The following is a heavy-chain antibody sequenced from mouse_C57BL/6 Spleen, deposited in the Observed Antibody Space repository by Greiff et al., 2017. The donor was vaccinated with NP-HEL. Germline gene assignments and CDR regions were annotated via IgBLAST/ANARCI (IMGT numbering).Heavy chain of an antibody. CDR3: AKNSNYVGDAMDY. J-gene: IGHJ4*01. V-gene: IGHV2-5*01. Sequence: VQLQQSGPGLVQPSQRLSITCTVSGFSLTSYGVHWVRQSPGKGLEWLGVIWRGGSTDYNAAFMSRLSITKDNSKSQVFFKMNSLQADDTAIYYCAKNSNYVGDAMDYWGQGTSVTVSS. CDR2: IWRGGST. CDR1: GFSLTSYG. D-gene: IGHD2-5*01.